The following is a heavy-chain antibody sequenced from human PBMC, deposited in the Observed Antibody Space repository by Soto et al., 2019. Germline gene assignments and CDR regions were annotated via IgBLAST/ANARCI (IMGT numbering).Heavy chain of an antibody. CDR2: IWYDGSNK. V-gene: IGHV3-33*01. CDR3: ARDYGSSGWYID. CDR1: GFTFSSYG. D-gene: IGHD6-19*01. J-gene: IGHJ4*02. Sequence: QVQLVESGGGVVQPGRSLRLSCAASGFTFSSYGMHWVRQAPGKGLEWVAVIWYDGSNKYYADSVKGRFTISRDNSKNTLYLQMNSLRAEDTAVYYCARDYGSSGWYIDWGQGTLVTVSS.